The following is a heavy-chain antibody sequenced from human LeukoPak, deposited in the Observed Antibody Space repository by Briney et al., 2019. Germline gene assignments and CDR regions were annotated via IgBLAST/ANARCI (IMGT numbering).Heavy chain of an antibody. CDR2: IYYSGST. V-gene: IGHV4-39*07. CDR3: ARDPRRYTGTTR. J-gene: IGHJ4*02. D-gene: IGHD1-1*01. Sequence: SETLSLTCTVSGGSISSYYWGWIRQPPGKGLEWIGSIYYSGSTYYNPSLKSRVTISVDTSKNQFSLKLSPVTAADTAVYYCARDPRRYTGTTRWGQGTLVTVSS. CDR1: GGSISSYY.